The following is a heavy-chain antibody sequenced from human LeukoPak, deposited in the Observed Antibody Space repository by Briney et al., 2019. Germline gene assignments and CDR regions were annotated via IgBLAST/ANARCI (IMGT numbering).Heavy chain of an antibody. D-gene: IGHD6-19*01. CDR2: IYYTGST. V-gene: IGHV4-59*01. CDR1: DGSFSYYH. Sequence: SETLSLTCTVSDGSFSYYHWNWIRQAPGKGLEWIGYIYYTGSTSYNPSLQSRVTISVDTSKNQFSLKLSSVTAADTAVYYCARVVYSSGWYPDYWGQGTLVTVSS. J-gene: IGHJ4*02. CDR3: ARVVYSSGWYPDY.